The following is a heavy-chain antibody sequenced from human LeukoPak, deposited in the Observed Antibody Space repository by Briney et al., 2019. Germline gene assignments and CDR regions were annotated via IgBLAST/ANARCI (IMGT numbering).Heavy chain of an antibody. CDR2: ISYDGSNK. Sequence: GGSLRLSCAASGFTFSSYAMHWVRQAPGKGLEWVAVISYDGSNKYYADFVKGRFTISRDNSKNTLYLQMNSLRAEDTAVYYCARDPFGVDYHWGQGTLVTVSS. J-gene: IGHJ5*02. CDR1: GFTFSSYA. D-gene: IGHD3-16*01. V-gene: IGHV3-30-3*01. CDR3: ARDPFGVDYH.